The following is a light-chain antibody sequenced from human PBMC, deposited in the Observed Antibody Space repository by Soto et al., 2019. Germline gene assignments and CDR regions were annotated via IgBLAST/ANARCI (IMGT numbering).Light chain of an antibody. Sequence: QSVLTQPPYASGSPGQSVAISCTGTSSDVGGYNYVSWYQQHPGKAPKLMIYEVNKRPSGVPDRFSGSKSGNTASLTVSGLQAEDEADYYCSSHAVSINVFGTGTKVTVL. CDR1: SSDVGGYNY. CDR2: EVN. J-gene: IGLJ1*01. V-gene: IGLV2-8*01. CDR3: SSHAVSINV.